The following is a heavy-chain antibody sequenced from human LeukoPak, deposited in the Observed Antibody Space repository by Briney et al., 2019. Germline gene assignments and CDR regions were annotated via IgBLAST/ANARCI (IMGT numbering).Heavy chain of an antibody. CDR3: ARDRDIVATIGDAFDI. V-gene: IGHV3-21*01. Sequence: PGGSLRLSCAASGFTFSSYSMNWVRQAPGKGLEWVSSISSSSSYIYYADSVKGRFTISRDNAKNSLYLQMNSLRAEDTAVYYCARDRDIVATIGDAFDIWGQGTMVTVSS. CDR2: ISSSSSYI. J-gene: IGHJ3*02. D-gene: IGHD5-12*01. CDR1: GFTFSSYS.